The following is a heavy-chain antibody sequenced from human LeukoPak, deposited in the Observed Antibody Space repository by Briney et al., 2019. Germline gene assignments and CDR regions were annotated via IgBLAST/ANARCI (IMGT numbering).Heavy chain of an antibody. V-gene: IGHV4-30-2*01. CDR2: IYHSGST. Sequence: PSETLSLTCTVSGGSISSGGYYWSWIRQPPGKGLEWIGYIYHSGSTYYNPSLKSRVTITVDRSKNQFSLKLSSVTAADTAVYYCARGYSNQNYYYYYMDVWGKGTTVTVSS. D-gene: IGHD4-11*01. CDR3: ARGYSNQNYYYYYMDV. J-gene: IGHJ6*03. CDR1: GGSISSGGYY.